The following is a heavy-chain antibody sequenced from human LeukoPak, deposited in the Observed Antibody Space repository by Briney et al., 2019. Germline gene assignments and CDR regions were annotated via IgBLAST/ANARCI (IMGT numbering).Heavy chain of an antibody. D-gene: IGHD6-19*01. CDR1: GGSISSYY. V-gene: IGHV4-4*07. J-gene: IGHJ6*04. Sequence: ASETLSLTCTVSGGSISSYYWSWIRQPAGKGLEWIGRIYTSGSTNYNPSLKSRVTMSVDTSKNQFSLKLSSVTAADSAVYSCARGLRQGSAWSWGPKEKSYQYMDVWGTGTTVIVSS. CDR3: ARGLRQGSAWSWGPKEKSYQYMDV. CDR2: IYTSGST.